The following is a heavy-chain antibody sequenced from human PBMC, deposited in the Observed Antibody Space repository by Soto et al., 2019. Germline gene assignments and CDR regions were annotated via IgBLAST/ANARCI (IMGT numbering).Heavy chain of an antibody. V-gene: IGHV3-30-3*01. D-gene: IGHD1-1*01. J-gene: IGHJ6*02. CDR3: ARDRLRYNWNDFLYYYYGMDV. Sequence: QVQLVESGGGVVQPGRSLRLSCAASGFTFSSYAMHWVRQAPGKGLEWVAVMSYDGSNKYFADSVKGRFTISRDNSKNTLHLQMNSLRAEDTAVYYCARDRLRYNWNDFLYYYYGMDVWGQGTTVTVSS. CDR2: MSYDGSNK. CDR1: GFTFSSYA.